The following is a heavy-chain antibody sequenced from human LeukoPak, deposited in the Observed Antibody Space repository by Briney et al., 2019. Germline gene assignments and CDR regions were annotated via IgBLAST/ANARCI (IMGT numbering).Heavy chain of an antibody. D-gene: IGHD6-13*01. CDR3: AREVPGEGSSWYDY. V-gene: IGHV1-18*01. J-gene: IGHJ4*02. Sequence: ASVKVSCKASGYTFTSYGISWVRQAPGQGLERMGWISAYNGNTNYAQKLQGRVTMTTDTSTSTAYMELRSLRSDDTAVYYCAREVPGEGSSWYDYWGQGTLVTVSS. CDR1: GYTFTSYG. CDR2: ISAYNGNT.